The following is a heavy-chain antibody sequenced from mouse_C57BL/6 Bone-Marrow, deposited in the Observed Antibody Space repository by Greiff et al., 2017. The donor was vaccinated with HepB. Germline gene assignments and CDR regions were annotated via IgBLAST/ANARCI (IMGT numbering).Heavy chain of an antibody. CDR1: GYSITSGYY. CDR2: ISYDGSN. J-gene: IGHJ3*01. V-gene: IGHV3-6*01. D-gene: IGHD2-4*01. CDR3: AREDYDGAWFAY. Sequence: EVKLQESGPGLVKPSQSLSLTCSVTGYSITSGYYWYWIRQFPGNKLEWLGYISYDGSNNYNPSLKNRISITRDTSKNQFFLKLNSVTTEDTATYYCAREDYDGAWFAYWGQGTLVTVSA.